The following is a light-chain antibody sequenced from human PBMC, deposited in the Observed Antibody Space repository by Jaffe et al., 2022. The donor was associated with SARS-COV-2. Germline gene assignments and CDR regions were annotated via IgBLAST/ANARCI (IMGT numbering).Light chain of an antibody. V-gene: IGKV2-28*01. CDR2: LGS. J-gene: IGKJ2*01. CDR1: QSLLHSNTYNY. CDR3: MQALQTPRT. Sequence: DIVMTQSPLSLPVTPGEPASISCRSNQSLLHSNTYNYLDWYLQKPGQSPQLLIFLGSNRASGVPDRFSGSGSGTDFTLKISNVEAEDVGVYYCMQALQTPRTFGQGTKLEIK.